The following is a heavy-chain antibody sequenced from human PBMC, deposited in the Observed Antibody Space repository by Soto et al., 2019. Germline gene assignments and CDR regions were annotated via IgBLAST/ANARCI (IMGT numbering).Heavy chain of an antibody. V-gene: IGHV1-8*01. CDR3: AAGDGGFWSGYYPHQFDY. CDR1: GYTFTSYD. CDR2: MNPNSGNT. J-gene: IGHJ4*02. D-gene: IGHD3-3*01. Sequence: QVQLVQSGAEVKKPGASVKVSCKASGYTFTSYDINWVRQATGQGLEWMGWMNPNSGNTGYAQKFQGRVTITRDMSPSTAYMELSSLRSEDTAVYYCAAGDGGFWSGYYPHQFDYWGQGTLVTVSS.